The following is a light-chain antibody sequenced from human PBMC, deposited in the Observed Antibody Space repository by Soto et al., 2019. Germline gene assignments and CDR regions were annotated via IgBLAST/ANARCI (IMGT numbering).Light chain of an antibody. CDR2: ATS. CDR3: QQYSSYPLS. CDR1: QGISSW. V-gene: IGKV1D-16*01. J-gene: IGKJ4*01. Sequence: DIQMTQSPSSLSASVGDTVIITCRASQGISSWLAWYQQKPEKAPRSLIFATSSLQSGVPSRFSGSGYGTDFTLTISSLQPEDCATYYCQQYSSYPLSVGGGTKGEIK.